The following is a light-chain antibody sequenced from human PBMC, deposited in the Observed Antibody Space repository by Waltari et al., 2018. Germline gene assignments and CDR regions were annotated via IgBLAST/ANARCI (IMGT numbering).Light chain of an antibody. J-gene: IGKJ2*01. CDR3: QQRSNWPPMYT. CDR1: RSVSSY. Sequence: EIVLTQSPATLSFSPGERATLFGRASRSVSSYLAWYQQKPGQAPRLLTYDASYRATGIPARFSGSGSGTDFTLTISSLEPEDFAVYYCQQRSNWPPMYTFGQGTKLEIK. V-gene: IGKV3-11*01. CDR2: DAS.